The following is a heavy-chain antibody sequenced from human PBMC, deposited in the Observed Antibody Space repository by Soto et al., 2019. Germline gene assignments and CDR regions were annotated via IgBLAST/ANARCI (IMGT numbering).Heavy chain of an antibody. Sequence: QVQLVQSGAEVKNPGASVKVSCKASGYSFTTYHLHWVRQAPGQGLEWMGMINPSGGITWMSQKFQGRVTMTRETSTSTVYMELNSLRSEDTAVYYCARAHSSSPYVPFWGQGTLVTVSS. D-gene: IGHD6-6*01. J-gene: IGHJ4*02. CDR3: ARAHSSSPYVPF. CDR2: INPSGGIT. CDR1: GYSFTTYH. V-gene: IGHV1-46*01.